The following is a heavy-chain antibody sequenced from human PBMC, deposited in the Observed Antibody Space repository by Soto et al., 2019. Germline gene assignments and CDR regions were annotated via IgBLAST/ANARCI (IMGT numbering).Heavy chain of an antibody. V-gene: IGHV4-59*01. CDR2: VFYSGST. Sequence: SETLSLTCTVSGGSIDTYYWSWIRQPPGKGLEWVGYVFYSGSTNYNPSLESRVTVSVDTSKNQFSLKLSSVTAADTAVYYCARGSLVPASNGFDPWGQGTLVTVSS. D-gene: IGHD2-2*01. J-gene: IGHJ5*02. CDR3: ARGSLVPASNGFDP. CDR1: GGSIDTYY.